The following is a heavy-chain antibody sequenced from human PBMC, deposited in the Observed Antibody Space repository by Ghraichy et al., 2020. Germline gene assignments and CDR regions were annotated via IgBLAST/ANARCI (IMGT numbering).Heavy chain of an antibody. CDR2: IYYSGST. D-gene: IGHD6-13*01. V-gene: IGHV4-39*01. CDR3: ARLAGTYSSSWHSVINWFDP. Sequence: SETLSLTCTVSGGSISSSSYYWGWIRQPPGKGLEWIGSIYYSGSTYYNPSLKSRVTISVDTSKNQFSLKLSSVTAADTAVYYCARLAGTYSSSWHSVINWFDPWGQGTLVTVSS. J-gene: IGHJ5*02. CDR1: GGSISSSSYY.